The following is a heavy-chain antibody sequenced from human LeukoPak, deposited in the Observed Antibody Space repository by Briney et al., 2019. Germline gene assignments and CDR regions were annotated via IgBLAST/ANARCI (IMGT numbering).Heavy chain of an antibody. Sequence: QPGGSLRLSCAASGFIFSDYWMHWVRQVPGKGLVWVSRCNSDGSDTSYADSVKGRFTISRDNADNTLFLQMNSLRAEDTPVYYCARGFATQCSGTICSPFDYWGHGTLVTVSS. CDR1: GFIFSDYW. J-gene: IGHJ4*01. CDR3: ARGFATQCSGTICSPFDY. CDR2: CNSDGSDT. V-gene: IGHV3-74*01. D-gene: IGHD2-2*01.